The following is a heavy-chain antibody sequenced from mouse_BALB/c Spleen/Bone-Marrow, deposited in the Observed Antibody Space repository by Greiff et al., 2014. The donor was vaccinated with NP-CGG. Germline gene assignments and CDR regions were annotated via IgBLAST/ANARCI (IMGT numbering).Heavy chain of an antibody. CDR3: ARDAMDY. CDR2: ISTYYGDA. J-gene: IGHJ4*01. Sequence: VMLVESGAELVRPGVSGKISCKGSGYTFTDYAMHWVKKSHAKSLEWIGVISTYYGDASYNQKFKGKATMTVDKSSSTAYMELARLTSEDSASYYCARDAMDYWGQGTSVTVSS. V-gene: IGHV1S137*01. CDR1: GYTFTDYA.